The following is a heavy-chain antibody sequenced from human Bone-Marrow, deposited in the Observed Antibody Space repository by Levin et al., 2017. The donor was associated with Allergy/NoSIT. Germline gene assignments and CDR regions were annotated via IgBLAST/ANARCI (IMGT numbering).Heavy chain of an antibody. D-gene: IGHD2-21*02. Sequence: GESLKISCAASGFTFSNYGMHWVRQAPGKGLEWVAVIWNDGSNKYYADSVKGRFTISRDNSKNTLYLQMNSLRAEDTAVYYCARVRGDGDCIFDYWGQGTLVTVSS. J-gene: IGHJ4*02. CDR1: GFTFSNYG. V-gene: IGHV3-33*01. CDR2: IWNDGSNK. CDR3: ARVRGDGDCIFDY.